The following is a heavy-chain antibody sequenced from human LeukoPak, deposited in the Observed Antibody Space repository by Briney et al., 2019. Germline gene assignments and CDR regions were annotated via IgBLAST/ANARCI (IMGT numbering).Heavy chain of an antibody. CDR1: GFTFDDYA. J-gene: IGHJ4*02. V-gene: IGHV3-9*01. CDR3: ARDSDWAFDN. CDR2: ISWNSGSI. Sequence: PGGSLRLSCAASGFTFDDYAMHWVRQVPGKGLEWVSRISWNSGSIGYADSVKGRFTISRDNAKNALYLQMNRLRDGDTVVYYCARDSDWAFDNWGQGTLVTVSS. D-gene: IGHD2-21*02.